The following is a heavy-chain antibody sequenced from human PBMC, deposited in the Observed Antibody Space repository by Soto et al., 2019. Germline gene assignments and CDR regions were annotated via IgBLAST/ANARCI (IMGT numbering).Heavy chain of an antibody. CDR1: GYTFTRSG. J-gene: IGHJ5*02. D-gene: IGHD3-10*01. V-gene: IGHV1-18*01. Sequence: GASVKVSCKASGYTFTRSGISWVRQAPGQGPEWMGWISSYNGDTNYAQTFQGRVTMTTDTSTSTAYMELRSLRSDDTAVYYCARLSPYDSGSYSFRYNWFHPWGQGTLVTVSS. CDR3: ARLSPYDSGSYSFRYNWFHP. CDR2: ISSYNGDT.